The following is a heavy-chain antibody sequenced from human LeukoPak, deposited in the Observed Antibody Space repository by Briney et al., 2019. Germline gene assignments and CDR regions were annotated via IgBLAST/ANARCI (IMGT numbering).Heavy chain of an antibody. D-gene: IGHD3-10*01. Sequence: GGSLRLSCVASGFTFSSSAMSWVRQAPGKGLVWVSRINSDGSSTGYADSVKGRFTISRDNAKNTLYLQMNTARVEDTAVYYCTRSMLRGHDYWGQGTLVTVSS. J-gene: IGHJ4*02. CDR2: INSDGSST. V-gene: IGHV3-74*01. CDR3: TRSMLRGHDY. CDR1: GFTFSSSA.